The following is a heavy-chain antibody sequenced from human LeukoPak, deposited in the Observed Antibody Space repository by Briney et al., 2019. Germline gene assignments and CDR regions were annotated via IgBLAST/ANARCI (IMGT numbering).Heavy chain of an antibody. J-gene: IGHJ4*02. D-gene: IGHD1-1*01. CDR1: GYIFTESY. CDR2: INPIGGGT. V-gene: IGHV1-2*06. Sequence: AASVKVSCKASGYIFTESYIQWVRQAPGQGLEWVWRINPIGGGTNYAQSFAGRVTMTRDTSISTAYMELSRLTSDDTAIYYCPRGTTEGDYWGPGTLVTVSS. CDR3: PRGTTEGDY.